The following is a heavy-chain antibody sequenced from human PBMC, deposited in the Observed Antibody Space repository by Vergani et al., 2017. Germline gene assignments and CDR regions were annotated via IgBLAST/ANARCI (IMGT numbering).Heavy chain of an antibody. J-gene: IGHJ5*02. CDR1: GFTFSSYS. CDR2: ISSSSSTI. V-gene: IGHV3-48*04. CDR3: ARGGYYGSCDP. Sequence: EVQLVESGGGLVQPGGSLRLSCAASGFTFSSYSMNWVRQAPGKGLEWVSYISSSSSTIYYADSVKGRFTISRDNAKNSLYLQMNSLRAEDTAVYYCARGGYYGSCDPWGQGTLVTVSS. D-gene: IGHD3-10*01.